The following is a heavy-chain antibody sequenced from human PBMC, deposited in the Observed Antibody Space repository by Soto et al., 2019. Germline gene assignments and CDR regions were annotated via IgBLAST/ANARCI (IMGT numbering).Heavy chain of an antibody. CDR3: ARGVLRYFDWLFQIDY. CDR2: IYYSGST. V-gene: IGHV4-39*01. Sequence: QLQLQESGPGLVKPSETLSLTCTVSGGSISSSSYYWGWIRQPPGKGLEWIGSIYYSGSTYYNPSLKSRVTISVDTSKNQFSLKLSSVTAAYTAVYYCARGVLRYFDWLFQIDYWGQGTLVTVSS. J-gene: IGHJ4*02. CDR1: GGSISSSSYY. D-gene: IGHD3-9*01.